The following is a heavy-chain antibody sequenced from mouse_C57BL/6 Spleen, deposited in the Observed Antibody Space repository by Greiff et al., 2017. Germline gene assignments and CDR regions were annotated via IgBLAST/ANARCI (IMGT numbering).Heavy chain of an antibody. CDR2: IYPGNSDT. CDR3: TREGLSYPAWFAY. CDR1: GYTFTSYW. J-gene: IGHJ3*01. V-gene: IGHV1-5*01. D-gene: IGHD1-1*01. Sequence: EVQLQQSGTVLARPGASVKMSCKTSGYTFTSYWMHWVKQRPGQGLEWIGAIYPGNSDTSYNQQFKGKAKLTAVTSASTAYMELSSLTNEDSAVYYCTREGLSYPAWFAYWGQGTLVTVSA.